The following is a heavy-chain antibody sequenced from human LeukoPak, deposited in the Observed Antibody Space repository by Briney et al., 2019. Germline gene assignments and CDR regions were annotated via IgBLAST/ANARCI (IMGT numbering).Heavy chain of an antibody. V-gene: IGHV3-53*01. CDR3: ARRAGAYTHPYDY. D-gene: IGHD3-16*01. Sequence: GGSLRLSCTVSGFTVSSNSMSWVRQAPGKGLEWVSFIYSAGSVYYSDSVKGRFTISIDNSKNTLYLQMNSLRAEDTAVYYCARRAGAYTHPYDYWGQGTLVTVSS. J-gene: IGHJ4*02. CDR2: IYSAGSV. CDR1: GFTVSSNS.